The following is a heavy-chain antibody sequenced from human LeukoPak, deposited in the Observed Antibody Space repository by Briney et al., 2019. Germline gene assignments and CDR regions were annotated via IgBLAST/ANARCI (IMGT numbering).Heavy chain of an antibody. D-gene: IGHD6-13*01. J-gene: IGHJ4*02. CDR2: INYSGST. V-gene: IGHV4-39*01. Sequence: SETLSLTCTVSGGSISISNYYWAWMREPPGKGMEWIASINYSGSTYYNPSLRSRVTTSVDTSKNQFSLKVSSVTAADTAVYYCASYMVAAGTKYYFDHWGQGTLVTVSS. CDR1: GGSISISNYY. CDR3: ASYMVAAGTKYYFDH.